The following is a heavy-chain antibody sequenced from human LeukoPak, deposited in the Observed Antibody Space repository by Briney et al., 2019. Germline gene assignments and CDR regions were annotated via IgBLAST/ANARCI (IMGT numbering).Heavy chain of an antibody. V-gene: IGHV6-1*01. CDR3: ARFRAQMVAFDY. CDR1: GDSVSSNSAA. Sequence: SQTFSLTCAIFGDSVSSNSAAWSWIRQSPSRGLEWLGRTYYRSKWFNEHAVSVKSRITINPDTSKNQFSLQLKSLTPDDTAVYYCARFRAQMVAFDYWGQGIRVTVSS. CDR2: TYYRSKWFN. D-gene: IGHD3-10*01. J-gene: IGHJ4*02.